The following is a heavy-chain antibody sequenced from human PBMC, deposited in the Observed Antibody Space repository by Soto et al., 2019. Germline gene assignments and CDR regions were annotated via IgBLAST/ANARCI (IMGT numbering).Heavy chain of an antibody. J-gene: IGHJ6*02. D-gene: IGHD6-19*01. V-gene: IGHV1-24*01. CDR1: GYTLTELS. Sequence: ASVKVSCKVSGYTLTELSMHWVRQAPGKGLERMGGFDPEDGETIYAQKFQGRVTMTEDTSTDTAYMELSSLRSEDTAVYYCATSSQCRGYYYYGMDVWGQGTTVTVSS. CDR3: ATSSQCRGYYYYGMDV. CDR2: FDPEDGET.